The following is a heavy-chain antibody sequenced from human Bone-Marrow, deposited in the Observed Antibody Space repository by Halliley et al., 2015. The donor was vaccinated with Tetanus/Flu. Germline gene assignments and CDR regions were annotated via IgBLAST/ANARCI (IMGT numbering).Heavy chain of an antibody. CDR3: AKDFYGSGSFVPGGFVS. J-gene: IGHJ4*02. CDR2: ITGFAETT. V-gene: IGHV3-23*01. Sequence: CAASGFSFSSYAMSWVRQAPGKGLEWVSAITGFAETTYYADSVKGRFTISRDISKSTLYLQMNSLTVEDTAVYYCAKDFYGSGSFVPGGFVSWGQGTLVTVSS. D-gene: IGHD3-10*01. CDR1: GFSFSSYA.